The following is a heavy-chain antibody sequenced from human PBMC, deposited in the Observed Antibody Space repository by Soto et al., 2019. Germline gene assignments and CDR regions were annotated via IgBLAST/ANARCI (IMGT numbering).Heavy chain of an antibody. Sequence: SETLSLTCASSGGSISSGGYSWSWIRQPPGKGLEWIGYIYHSGSTYYNPSLKSRVTISVDRSKNQFSLKLSSVTAADTAVYYCARSQTYYYDSSGYSPFDYWGQGTLVTVSS. CDR3: ARSQTYYYDSSGYSPFDY. CDR2: IYHSGST. D-gene: IGHD3-22*01. J-gene: IGHJ4*02. CDR1: GGSISSGGYS. V-gene: IGHV4-30-2*01.